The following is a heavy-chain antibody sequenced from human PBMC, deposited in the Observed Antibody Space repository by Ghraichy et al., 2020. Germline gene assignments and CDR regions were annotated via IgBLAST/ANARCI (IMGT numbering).Heavy chain of an antibody. D-gene: IGHD2-15*01. CDR1: GGSISSSRYF. Sequence: SETLSLTCSVSGGSISSSRYFWGWIHQPPGKGLEWIGTIYYSGSTYYNPSLKSRVTISVDTSKNQFSLKLRSVTAADTAVYYCARHDYCSGGNCVLSHSDYGMDVWGQGTSVTVSS. CDR2: IYYSGST. V-gene: IGHV4-39*01. J-gene: IGHJ6*02. CDR3: ARHDYCSGGNCVLSHSDYGMDV.